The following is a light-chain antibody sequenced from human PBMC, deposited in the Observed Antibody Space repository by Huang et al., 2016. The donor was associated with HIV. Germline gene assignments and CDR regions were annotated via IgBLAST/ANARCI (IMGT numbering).Light chain of an antibody. J-gene: IGKJ1*01. CDR2: WAS. CDR1: QSVLSSATNKNY. V-gene: IGKV4-1*01. Sequence: DIVMTQSPDSLAVSLGEAAILTCRSSQSVLSSATNKNYLAWFQQKSGQSPKLLMFWASTREAGVPDRFSGSGSGTHFTLTINNVKTEDVAIYYCQQYYTSPQTFGPGTRVEI. CDR3: QQYYTSPQT.